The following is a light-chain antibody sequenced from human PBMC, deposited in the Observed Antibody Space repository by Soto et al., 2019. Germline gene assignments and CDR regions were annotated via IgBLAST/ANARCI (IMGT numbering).Light chain of an antibody. J-gene: IGLJ1*01. CDR2: DVS. CDR1: SSDVGGYNY. V-gene: IGLV2-14*03. Sequence: QSGLKQPAAVSGSTGQSITISCTGTSSDVGGYNYVSWYQHHPGKAPKLMIYDVSNRPSGVSNRFSGSKSGNTASLTISGLQPEDEADYYCCSYTTSNTRQIVFGTGTKVTVL. CDR3: CSYTTSNTRQIV.